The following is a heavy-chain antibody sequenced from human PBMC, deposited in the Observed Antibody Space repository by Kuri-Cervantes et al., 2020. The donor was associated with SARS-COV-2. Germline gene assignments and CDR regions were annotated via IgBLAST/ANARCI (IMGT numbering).Heavy chain of an antibody. V-gene: IGHV4-38-2*01. J-gene: IGHJ4*02. CDR2: IYPSGST. CDR3: ARLSSIAAPTDY. Sequence: SETLSLTCAVSGYSISSGYYRGWIRQPPGKGLEWIGSIYPSGSTYYNPSLKSRVTISVDTFKNQFSLKLSSVPAADTAVYYCARLSSIAAPTDYWGQGTLVTVSS. D-gene: IGHD6-6*01. CDR1: GYSISSGYY.